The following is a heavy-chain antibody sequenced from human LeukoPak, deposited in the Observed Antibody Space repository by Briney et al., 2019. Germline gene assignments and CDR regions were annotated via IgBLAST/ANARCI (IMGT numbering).Heavy chain of an antibody. J-gene: IGHJ4*02. CDR2: IIPIFGTA. V-gene: IGHV1-69*05. CDR3: ARDLGYCSGGSCRIFDY. D-gene: IGHD2-15*01. Sequence: SGKVSCKASGGTFSSYAISWVRQAPGQGLEWMGRIIPIFGTANYAQKFQGRVTITTDESTSTAYMELSSLSSEDTAVYYCARDLGYCSGGSCRIFDYWGQGTLVTVSS. CDR1: GGTFSSYA.